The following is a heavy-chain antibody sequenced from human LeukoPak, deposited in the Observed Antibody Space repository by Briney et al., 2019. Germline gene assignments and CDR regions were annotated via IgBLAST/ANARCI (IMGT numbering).Heavy chain of an antibody. CDR3: ARELVVGPAEYFQH. V-gene: IGHV3-7*01. D-gene: IGHD2-8*02. Sequence: PGGSLRLSCAGSGFTFSDSWMAWVRQVQGKGLEWVANINKRGSETYYVDSVRGRFTISRDNDKHSLFLQMNSLRVDDTALYYCARELVVGPAEYFQHWGHGTLVTVSS. CDR2: INKRGSET. J-gene: IGHJ1*01. CDR1: GFTFSDSW.